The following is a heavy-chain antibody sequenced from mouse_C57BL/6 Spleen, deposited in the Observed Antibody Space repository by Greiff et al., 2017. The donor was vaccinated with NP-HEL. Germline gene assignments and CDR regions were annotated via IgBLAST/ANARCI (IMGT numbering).Heavy chain of an antibody. CDR2: INPSSGYT. Sequence: VQLQQSGAELARPGASVKMSCKASGYTFTSYTMHWVKQRPGQGLEWIGYINPSSGYTKYNQKFKDKATLTADKSSSTAYMQLSSLTSEDYAVYYCARGGIYDGYYYFDYWGQGTTLTVSS. J-gene: IGHJ2*01. D-gene: IGHD2-3*01. CDR1: GYTFTSYT. CDR3: ARGGIYDGYYYFDY. V-gene: IGHV1-4*01.